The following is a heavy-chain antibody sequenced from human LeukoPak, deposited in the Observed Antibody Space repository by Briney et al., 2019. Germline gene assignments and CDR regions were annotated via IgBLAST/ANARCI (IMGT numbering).Heavy chain of an antibody. V-gene: IGHV3-48*02. Sequence: GGSLRLSCAASGFTFSTYSMNWVRQAPGRGLEWVSYISGGGSTIHYADSVRGRFTISRDNAKNSLYLQMNSLGDEDTAVYYCGRIINAYDVMDVWGQGTTVIVSS. CDR2: ISGGGSTI. D-gene: IGHD3-3*01. CDR1: GFTFSTYS. J-gene: IGHJ6*02. CDR3: GRIINAYDVMDV.